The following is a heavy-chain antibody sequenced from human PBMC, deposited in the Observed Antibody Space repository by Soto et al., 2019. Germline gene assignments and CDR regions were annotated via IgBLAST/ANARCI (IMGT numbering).Heavy chain of an antibody. J-gene: IGHJ4*02. CDR2: INPNSGGT. CDR3: ARVTYYDFWSGYNYAPFDY. Sequence: ASVKVSCKASGYTFTGYYMHWVRQAPGQGLEWMGWINPNSGGTNYAQKFQGRVTMTRDTSISTAYMELSRLRSDDTAVYYCARVTYYDFWSGYNYAPFDYWGQGTMVTVSS. D-gene: IGHD3-3*01. CDR1: GYTFTGYY. V-gene: IGHV1-2*02.